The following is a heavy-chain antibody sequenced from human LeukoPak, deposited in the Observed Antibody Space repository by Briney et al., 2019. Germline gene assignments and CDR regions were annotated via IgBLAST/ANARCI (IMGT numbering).Heavy chain of an antibody. V-gene: IGHV3-9*01. J-gene: IGHJ4*02. Sequence: GGSLRLSCAASGFTFDDYAMRWVRQAPGKGLEWISGISWNSGSIGYADSVKGRFTISRDNAKNSLYLQMNSLRAEDTALYYCAKVLNSGYGPFDYWGQGTLVTVSS. CDR1: GFTFDDYA. D-gene: IGHD5-12*01. CDR3: AKVLNSGYGPFDY. CDR2: ISWNSGSI.